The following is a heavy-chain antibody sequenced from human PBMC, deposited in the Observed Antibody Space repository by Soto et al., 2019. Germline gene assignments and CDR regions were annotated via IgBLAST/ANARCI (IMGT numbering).Heavy chain of an antibody. CDR2: IIPIFGTT. Sequence: QVQLVQSGAEVKKPGSSVPVSCKAYGGTFSTYGIGWVRQAPGQGLEWMGGIIPIFGTTNYAQKFQGRVTITADESTNTAYMELSSLRSEDTAVYYCARDDPGNCSGGSGKYSDGMDVWGQGTTVTVSS. D-gene: IGHD2-15*01. CDR3: ARDDPGNCSGGSGKYSDGMDV. CDR1: GGTFSTYG. J-gene: IGHJ6*02. V-gene: IGHV1-69*01.